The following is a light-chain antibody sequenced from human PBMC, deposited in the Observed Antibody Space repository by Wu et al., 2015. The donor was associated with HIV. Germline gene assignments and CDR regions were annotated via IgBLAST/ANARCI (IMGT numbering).Light chain of an antibody. CDR3: QQRRNWPRS. Sequence: EIVLTQSPATLSLSPGERATLSCRASPSVSSYLAWYQQKPGQAPRLLIYDASNRATGIPARFSGSGSGTDFTLTISSLEPEDFAVYYCQQRRNWPRSFGQGTKLEIK. J-gene: IGKJ2*03. CDR1: PSVSSY. CDR2: DAS. V-gene: IGKV3-11*01.